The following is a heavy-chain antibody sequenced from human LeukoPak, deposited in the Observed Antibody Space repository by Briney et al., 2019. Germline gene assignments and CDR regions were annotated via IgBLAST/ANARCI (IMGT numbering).Heavy chain of an antibody. V-gene: IGHV3-30-3*01. CDR2: ISYDGSNK. D-gene: IGHD4-17*01. J-gene: IGHJ4*02. CDR1: GFTFSSYA. Sequence: GGSLRLSCAASGFTFSSYAMHWVRQAPGKGLEWGAVISYDGSNKYYADSVKGRFTISRDNSKNTLYLQMNSLRAEDTAVYYCAKDSGDYGIVDYWGQGTLVTVSS. CDR3: AKDSGDYGIVDY.